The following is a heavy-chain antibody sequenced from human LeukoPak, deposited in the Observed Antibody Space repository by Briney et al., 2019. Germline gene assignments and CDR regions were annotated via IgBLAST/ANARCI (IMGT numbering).Heavy chain of an antibody. CDR1: GFTFSSYA. CDR2: ISSGSSAI. J-gene: IGHJ4*02. CDR3: ARGHTAMTRHFDF. V-gene: IGHV3-21*01. Sequence: PGGSLRLSCAASGFTFSSYAMTWVRQAPGKGLEWVSIISSGSSAIFSADALKGRFTISRDDAKNLLYLDMNSLRAEDTAVYYCARGHTAMTRHFDFWGQGTLVTVSS.